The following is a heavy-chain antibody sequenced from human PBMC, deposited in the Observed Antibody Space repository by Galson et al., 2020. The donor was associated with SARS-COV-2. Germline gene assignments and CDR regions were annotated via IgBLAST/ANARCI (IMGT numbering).Heavy chain of an antibody. J-gene: IGHJ3*02. V-gene: IGHV3-30*04. Sequence: GESLKISCAASGFTFSSYAMHWVRQAPGKGLEWVAVISYDGSNKYYADSVKGRFTISRDNSKNTLYLQMNSLRAEDTAVYYCAREGVISDAFDIWGQGTMVTVSS. D-gene: IGHD2-15*01. CDR1: GFTFSSYA. CDR2: ISYDGSNK. CDR3: AREGVISDAFDI.